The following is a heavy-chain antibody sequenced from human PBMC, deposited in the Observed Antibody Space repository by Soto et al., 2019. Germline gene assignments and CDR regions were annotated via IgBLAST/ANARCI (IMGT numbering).Heavy chain of an antibody. Sequence: GGSLRLSCAASGFTFSSYAMHWVRQAPGKGLEWVAVISYDGSNKYYADSVKGRFTISRDNSKNTLYLQMNSLRAEDTAVYYCARDLPPSMVRGVITDAFDIWGQGTMVTVSS. CDR3: ARDLPPSMVRGVITDAFDI. J-gene: IGHJ3*02. CDR1: GFTFSSYA. D-gene: IGHD3-10*01. CDR2: ISYDGSNK. V-gene: IGHV3-30-3*01.